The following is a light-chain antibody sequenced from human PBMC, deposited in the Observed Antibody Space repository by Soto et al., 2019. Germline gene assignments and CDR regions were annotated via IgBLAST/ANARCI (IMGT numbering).Light chain of an antibody. Sequence: QSVLTQPPSVSGAPGQRVTISCSGSSSNIGAGYDVNWYRQLPGTAPKPLIYGNSDRPSGVPDRFSGSKSGTSASLAITGLQAEDEADYFCQSYDRSLRTYVFGTATKLTVL. CDR2: GNS. CDR1: SSNIGAGYD. CDR3: QSYDRSLRTYV. J-gene: IGLJ1*01. V-gene: IGLV1-40*01.